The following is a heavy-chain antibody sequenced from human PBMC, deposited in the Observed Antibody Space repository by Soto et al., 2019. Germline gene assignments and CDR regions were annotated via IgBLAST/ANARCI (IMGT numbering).Heavy chain of an antibody. CDR1: GFTFSNAW. J-gene: IGHJ3*02. V-gene: IGHV3-15*01. CDR2: IKSKTDGGTT. D-gene: IGHD1-26*01. Sequence: GGSLRLSCAASGFTFSNAWMSWVRQAPGKGLEWVGRIKSKTDGGTTDYAAPVKGRFTISRDDSKNTLYLQMNSLKTEDTAVYYCTTFGWELRHAFDIWGQGTMVTVSS. CDR3: TTFGWELRHAFDI.